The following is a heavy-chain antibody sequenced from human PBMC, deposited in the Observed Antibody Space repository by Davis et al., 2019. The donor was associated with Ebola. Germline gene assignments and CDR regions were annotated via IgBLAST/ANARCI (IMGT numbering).Heavy chain of an antibody. CDR1: GDSISSSNW. Sequence: SETLSLTCAVSGDSISSSNWWRWVRQPPGKGLEWIGEISQSGSTNYNPSLKSRVTISVDKSKNQFSLKLSSVTAADTAVYYCARLYYDFWSGYYRDGGVDYWGQGTLVTVSS. CDR3: ARLYYDFWSGYYRDGGVDY. J-gene: IGHJ4*02. D-gene: IGHD3-3*01. CDR2: ISQSGST. V-gene: IGHV4-4*02.